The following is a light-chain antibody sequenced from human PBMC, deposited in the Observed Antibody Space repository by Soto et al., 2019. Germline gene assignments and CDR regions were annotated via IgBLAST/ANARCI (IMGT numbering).Light chain of an antibody. Sequence: EIVLTQSLGTLSLSPGEGAPLSCRASQSISSNFLAWYQQKRGQAPRLLIHGASNRATGIPDRFSGSGSGTDFTLTITRLEPEDFAVYYCQQYGGSPRTFGQGTKVDIK. CDR3: QQYGGSPRT. V-gene: IGKV3-20*01. CDR2: GAS. J-gene: IGKJ1*01. CDR1: QSISSNF.